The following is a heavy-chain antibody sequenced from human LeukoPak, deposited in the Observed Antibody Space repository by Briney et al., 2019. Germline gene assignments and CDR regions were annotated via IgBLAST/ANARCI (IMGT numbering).Heavy chain of an antibody. Sequence: ASVKVSCKASGYTFTSYYMHWVRQAPGQGLEWMGIINPSGGSTSYAQKFQGRVTMTRDTSTSTAYMELSSLRSEDTAVYYCARDDYYGSGSYNYMDVWGKGTTVTVSS. J-gene: IGHJ6*03. CDR1: GYTFTSYY. D-gene: IGHD3-10*01. CDR3: ARDDYYGSGSYNYMDV. CDR2: INPSGGST. V-gene: IGHV1-46*01.